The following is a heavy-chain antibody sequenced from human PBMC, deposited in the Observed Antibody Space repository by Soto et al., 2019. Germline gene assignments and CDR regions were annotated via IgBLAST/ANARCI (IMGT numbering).Heavy chain of an antibody. D-gene: IGHD3-10*01. CDR3: AKSGIWFAAFDY. J-gene: IGHJ4*02. V-gene: IGHV3-23*01. Sequence: PGGSLRLSCAASGFTFSSYAMSWVRQAPGKGLEWVSAISGSGGSTYYADSVKGRFTISRDDSNNTLYLQMNSLRAEDTAVYYCAKSGIWFAAFDYWGQGTLVTVSS. CDR2: ISGSGGST. CDR1: GFTFSSYA.